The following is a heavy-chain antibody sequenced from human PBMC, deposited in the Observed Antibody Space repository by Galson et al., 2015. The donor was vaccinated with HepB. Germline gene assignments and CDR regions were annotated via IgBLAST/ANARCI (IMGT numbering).Heavy chain of an antibody. Sequence: SLRLSCAASGFTFSSYAMSWVRQAPGKGLEWVSAISGSGGSTYYADSVKGRFTISRDNSKNTLYLQMNSLRAEDTAVYYCAKENWAVAGTRNYGMDVWGQGTTVTVSS. V-gene: IGHV3-23*01. D-gene: IGHD6-19*01. CDR1: GFTFSSYA. CDR3: AKENWAVAGTRNYGMDV. CDR2: ISGSGGST. J-gene: IGHJ6*02.